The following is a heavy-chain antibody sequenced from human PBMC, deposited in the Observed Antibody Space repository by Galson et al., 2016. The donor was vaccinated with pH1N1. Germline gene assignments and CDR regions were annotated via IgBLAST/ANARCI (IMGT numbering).Heavy chain of an antibody. CDR2: IDPINGGT. V-gene: IGHV1-46*03. D-gene: IGHD6-25*01. J-gene: IGHJ4*02. Sequence: SVKVSCKASGYIFTRYYFHWVRQAPGQGLEWMGVIDPINGGTNFAQKFQGLVTMTRDTSMSTVYMEVSGLRSDDTAVDYCIRDLRRRRDFWGQRTQVTVSS. CDR3: IRDLRRRRDF. CDR1: GYIFTRYY.